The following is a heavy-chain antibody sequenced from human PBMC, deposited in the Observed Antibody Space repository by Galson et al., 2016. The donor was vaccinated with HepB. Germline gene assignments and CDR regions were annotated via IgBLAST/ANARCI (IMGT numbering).Heavy chain of an antibody. Sequence: LRLSCAASGFTFGSYAMTWVRQAPGKGLQWVSAISATGGTTYYGESVKGRFTISRDNSKNTLYLQMNSLRAEDTAVYYCVKESPVRGNHFEYWGQGTLVTVSS. CDR2: ISATGGTT. D-gene: IGHD3-16*01. J-gene: IGHJ4*02. CDR1: GFTFGSYA. CDR3: VKESPVRGNHFEY. V-gene: IGHV3-23*01.